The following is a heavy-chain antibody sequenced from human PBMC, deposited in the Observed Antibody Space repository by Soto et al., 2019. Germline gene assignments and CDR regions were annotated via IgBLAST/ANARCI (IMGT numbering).Heavy chain of an antibody. Sequence: VLLMQSGAEVKKTGASVKVSCKASGSTLNTYGISWVRQAPGQGLELMGWISAYNRNTNYAQKFQGRVTMTTDTSTSTAYMERRSLRSDDPAVYYCARVDLGDFDFWGQGTLVT. CDR2: ISAYNRNT. D-gene: IGHD3-16*01. CDR3: ARVDLGDFDF. CDR1: GSTLNTYG. V-gene: IGHV1-18*01. J-gene: IGHJ4*02.